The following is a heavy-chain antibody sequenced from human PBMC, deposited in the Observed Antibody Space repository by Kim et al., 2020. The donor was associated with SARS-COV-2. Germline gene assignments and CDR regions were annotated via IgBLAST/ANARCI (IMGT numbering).Heavy chain of an antibody. V-gene: IGHV3-20*04. Sequence: GGSLRLSCAASGITFDDYGMSWVRQGPGKGLEWVSGINWKGDSAGYADSVKGRFTISRDNVKNALYLQMDSLRVEDTAFYYCARDRPTNNDSWSGSQYFDPWGRGTL. CDR2: INWKGDSA. J-gene: IGHJ2*01. CDR1: GITFDDYG. CDR3: ARDRPTNNDSWSGSQYFDP. D-gene: IGHD3-3*01.